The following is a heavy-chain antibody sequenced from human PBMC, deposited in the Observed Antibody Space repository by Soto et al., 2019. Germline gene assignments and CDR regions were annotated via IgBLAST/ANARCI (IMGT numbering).Heavy chain of an antibody. V-gene: IGHV3-49*03. J-gene: IGHJ6*02. Sequence: PGGSLRLSCTASGFTFGDCAMSWFRQAPGKGLEWVGFIRSKAYGGTTEYSASVKGRFTISRDDSTSIAYLQMNSLRAEDTAVYYYTRGRHCSSTSCYCSYYYYGMDVWGQGTTVTVSS. CDR1: GFTFGDCA. CDR3: TRGRHCSSTSCYCSYYYYGMDV. D-gene: IGHD2-2*01. CDR2: IRSKAYGGTT.